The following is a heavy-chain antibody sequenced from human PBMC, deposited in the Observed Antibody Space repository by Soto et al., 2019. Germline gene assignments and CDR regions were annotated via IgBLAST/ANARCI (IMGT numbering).Heavy chain of an antibody. CDR3: ARDLTTVTTGYYYYYMDV. D-gene: IGHD4-17*01. CDR2: INGDGNDT. J-gene: IGHJ6*03. CDR1: GFTFSSYW. V-gene: IGHV3-74*01. Sequence: GGSLRLSCVGSGFTFSSYWMHWVRQAPGKGLVWVSRINGDGNDTSYADSVKGRFAISRDNAKNTLYLQMNSLRAEDTAVYYCARDLTTVTTGYYYYYMDVWGKGTTVTVSS.